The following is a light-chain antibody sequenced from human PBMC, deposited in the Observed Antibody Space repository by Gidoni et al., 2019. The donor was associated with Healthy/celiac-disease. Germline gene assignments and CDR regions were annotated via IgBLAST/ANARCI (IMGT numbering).Light chain of an antibody. J-gene: IGKJ1*01. V-gene: IGKV3-11*01. CDR1: QSVSSY. Sequence: MVLTQSPATLSLSPGERATLSCRASQSVSSYLAWYQQKPGQAPRRLIYDASNRATGIPARFSGSGSGTDFTLTISSLEPEDFAVYYCQQRSNWPPETFGQGTKVEIK. CDR3: QQRSNWPPET. CDR2: DAS.